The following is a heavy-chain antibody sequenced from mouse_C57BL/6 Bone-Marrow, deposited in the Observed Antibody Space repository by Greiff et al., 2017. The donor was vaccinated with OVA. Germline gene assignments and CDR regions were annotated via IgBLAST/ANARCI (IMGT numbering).Heavy chain of an antibody. D-gene: IGHD2-1*01. CDR2: IDPENGDT. V-gene: IGHV14-4*01. CDR1: GFNIKDDY. CDR3: TSLLFPMDD. Sequence: EVQLQQSGAELVRPGASVKLSCTASGFNIKDDYMHWVKQRPEQGLEWIGWIDPENGDTEYASKFQGKATITASTSSTSAYLQLSSLTSEDTAVYYCTSLLFPMDDWGQGTSVTVSS. J-gene: IGHJ4*01.